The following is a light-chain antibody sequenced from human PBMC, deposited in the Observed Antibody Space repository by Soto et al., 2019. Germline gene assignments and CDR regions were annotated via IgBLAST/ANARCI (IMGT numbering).Light chain of an antibody. CDR1: QSISSY. J-gene: IGKJ4*01. CDR3: QQSYSTLLT. Sequence: DIQMTQSPSSLSASVGDRVTITCRASQSISSYLHLYQQKPGKAPKLLIYAASSLQSGVPSRFSGSGSGTDFTLTISSLQPEDFATYYCQQSYSTLLTFGGGTKVEIK. V-gene: IGKV1-39*01. CDR2: AAS.